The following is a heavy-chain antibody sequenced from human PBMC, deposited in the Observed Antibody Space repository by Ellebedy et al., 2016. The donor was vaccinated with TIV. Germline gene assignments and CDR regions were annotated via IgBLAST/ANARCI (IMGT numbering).Heavy chain of an antibody. CDR3: AKFHGDYHPYYLDF. CDR2: ITWNGRST. Sequence: PGGSLRLSCAASAFTFDDYGMSWVRQVPGRGLEWVSGITWNGRSTGYADSVKGRFTISRDTSTSSLYLQMNSLRAGDTAIYYCAKFHGDYHPYYLDFWGQGTLVTVSS. D-gene: IGHD4-17*01. CDR1: AFTFDDYG. V-gene: IGHV3-20*04. J-gene: IGHJ4*02.